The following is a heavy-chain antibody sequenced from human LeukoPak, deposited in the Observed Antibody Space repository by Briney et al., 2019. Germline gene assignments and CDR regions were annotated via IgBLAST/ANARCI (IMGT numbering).Heavy chain of an antibody. CDR1: GFTFSSYA. D-gene: IGHD3-3*01. Sequence: GGSLRLSCAASGFTFSSYAMSWVRQAPGKGLEWVSAISGSGGSTYYADSVKGRFTISRDNSKNTLYLQMNSLRAEDTAVYYCARVFYDFWSGYPTIYFDYWGQGTLVTVSS. CDR2: ISGSGGST. J-gene: IGHJ4*02. CDR3: ARVFYDFWSGYPTIYFDY. V-gene: IGHV3-23*01.